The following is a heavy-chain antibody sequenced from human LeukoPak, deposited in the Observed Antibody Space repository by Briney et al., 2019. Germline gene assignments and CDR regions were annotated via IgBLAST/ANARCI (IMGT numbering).Heavy chain of an antibody. CDR2: FFYSGST. Sequence: SETLSLTCTVSGGSISSYYWGWIRQPPGKGLEWIGNFFYSGSTYYNPSLNSRVTISLDMSKNQFSLKLSSVTAADTAVYYCARDTHFSSSSGYFYYYTNVWGKGTTVTVSS. D-gene: IGHD6-6*01. J-gene: IGHJ6*03. CDR1: GGSISSYY. V-gene: IGHV4-59*12. CDR3: ARDTHFSSSSGYFYYYTNV.